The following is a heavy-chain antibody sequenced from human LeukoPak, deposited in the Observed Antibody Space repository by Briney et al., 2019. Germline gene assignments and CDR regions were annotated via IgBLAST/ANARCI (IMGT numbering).Heavy chain of an antibody. D-gene: IGHD3-3*01. V-gene: IGHV3-74*01. J-gene: IGHJ6*02. CDR2: ADGDGGTT. CDR3: TRDWRNGGMDV. Sequence: GGSLRLSCAASGFTVSSYWMHWVRQAPGKGLAWVSGADGDGGTTTYADSVKGRFTISRDNAKNTLYLQMNSLKAEDTAVYYCTRDWRNGGMDVWGQGTTVTVSS. CDR1: GFTVSSYW.